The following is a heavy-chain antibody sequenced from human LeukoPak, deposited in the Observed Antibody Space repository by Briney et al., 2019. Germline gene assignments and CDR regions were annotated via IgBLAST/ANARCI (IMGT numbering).Heavy chain of an antibody. D-gene: IGHD5-24*01. CDR2: IKQDGSEK. Sequence: QPGGSLRLSCAASGFTFSSYWMSWVRQAPGKGLEWVANIKQDGSEKYYVDSVKGRFTISRDNAKNSLYLQMNSLRAEDTAVYYCAREPMATTILFDYWGQGTLVTVSS. CDR1: GFTFSSYW. J-gene: IGHJ4*02. CDR3: AREPMATTILFDY. V-gene: IGHV3-7*01.